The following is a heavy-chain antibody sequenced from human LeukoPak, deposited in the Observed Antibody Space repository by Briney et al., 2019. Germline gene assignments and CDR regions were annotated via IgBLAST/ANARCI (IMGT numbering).Heavy chain of an antibody. CDR1: GYTFTSYY. CDR3: ARGPLAPYDILTGYYYYYYMDV. CDR2: INPSGGST. J-gene: IGHJ6*03. D-gene: IGHD3-9*01. Sequence: ASVKVSCKASGYTFTSYYMHWVRQAPGQGLEWMGIINPSGGSTSYAQKFQGRVTMTRDMSTSTVYMELSSLRSEDTAVYYCARGPLAPYDILTGYYYYYYMDVWGKGTTVTVSS. V-gene: IGHV1-46*01.